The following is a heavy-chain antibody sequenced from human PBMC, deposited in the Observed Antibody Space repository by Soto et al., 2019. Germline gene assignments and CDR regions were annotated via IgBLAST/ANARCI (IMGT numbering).Heavy chain of an antibody. J-gene: IGHJ5*02. Sequence: GGSLRLSCAASGFIFENFGMSWVRQAPGKGLEWISSISGSGLKKYYADSVKGRFTISRDNSKSTVYLELNNLSAEDTAVYHCAKNQGVELVPLATVDWFDPWGQGSVVTVSS. CDR2: ISGSGLKK. CDR1: GFIFENFG. V-gene: IGHV3-23*01. D-gene: IGHD1-26*01. CDR3: AKNQGVELVPLATVDWFDP.